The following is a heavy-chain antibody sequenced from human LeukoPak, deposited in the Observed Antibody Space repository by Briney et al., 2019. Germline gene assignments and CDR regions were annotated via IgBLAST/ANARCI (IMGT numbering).Heavy chain of an antibody. CDR2: ISSSGSTI. CDR1: GFTFSDYY. CDR3: ARETLEMATIDY. J-gene: IGHJ4*02. D-gene: IGHD5-24*01. Sequence: GGSLRLTCAASGFTFSDYYMSWIRQAPGKGLEWVSYISSSGSTIYYADSVKGRFTISRDNAKNSLYLQMNSLRAEDTAVYYCARETLEMATIDYWGQGTLVTVSS. V-gene: IGHV3-11*01.